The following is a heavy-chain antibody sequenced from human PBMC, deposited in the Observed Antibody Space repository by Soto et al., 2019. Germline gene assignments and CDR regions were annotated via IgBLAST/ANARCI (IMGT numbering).Heavy chain of an antibody. CDR2: IFHNGDT. V-gene: IGHV4-61*01. CDR1: GDSVSNGRYY. J-gene: IGHJ3*02. D-gene: IGHD4-17*01. CDR3: ARDQPHGDYCAFDI. Sequence: SETLSLTCTVSGDSVSNGRYYWSWIRQPPGKGPEWIGYIFHNGDTNYNPSLRSRLTMSVDTSRNQLSLRLTSVTAADTAGYYCARDQPHGDYCAFDIWGQGTAVTVSS.